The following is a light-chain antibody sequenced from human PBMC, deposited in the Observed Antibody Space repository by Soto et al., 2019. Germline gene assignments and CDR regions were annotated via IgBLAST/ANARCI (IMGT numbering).Light chain of an antibody. V-gene: IGKV3-11*01. J-gene: IGKJ1*01. CDR1: QSVSSY. CDR2: DAS. Sequence: EIVLTQSPATLSLSPGERATLSCRASQSVSSYLAWYQQKPGQAPRLLIYDASNRATGIPARFSGSGSGTDFTRTISSLEPEDFAVYYRQQSSNGPTFGQGTKVEIK. CDR3: QQSSNGPT.